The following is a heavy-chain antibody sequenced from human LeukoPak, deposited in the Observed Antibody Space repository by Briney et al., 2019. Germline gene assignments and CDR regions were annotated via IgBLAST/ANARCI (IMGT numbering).Heavy chain of an antibody. V-gene: IGHV3-30-3*01. CDR3: ARPSAPGDTFYGMDV. Sequence: PGGSLRLSCAASGFTFSSYAMHWVRQAPGKGLEWVAVISYDGSNKYYADSVKGRFTISRDNSKNTLYLQMNSLRAEDTAVYYCARPSAPGDTFYGMDVWGQGTTVTVSS. D-gene: IGHD2-21*01. CDR2: ISYDGSNK. CDR1: GFTFSSYA. J-gene: IGHJ6*02.